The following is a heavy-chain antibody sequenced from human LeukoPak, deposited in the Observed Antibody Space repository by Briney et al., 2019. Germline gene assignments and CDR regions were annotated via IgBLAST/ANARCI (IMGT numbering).Heavy chain of an antibody. CDR2: INPNGGGT. J-gene: IGHJ5*02. CDR1: GYTFTDYF. CDR3: ARDEHNGSHYHDCLDT. Sequence: ASVKVSCKASGYTFTDYFMHWGRQAPGQEGEGRGGINPNGGGTRDAQKLQGRATLTGDTSTNTAYIELSSLGTDDKAVYYCARDEHNGSHYHDCLDTWGQGTLITVSS. D-gene: IGHD2-21*02. V-gene: IGHV1-2*02.